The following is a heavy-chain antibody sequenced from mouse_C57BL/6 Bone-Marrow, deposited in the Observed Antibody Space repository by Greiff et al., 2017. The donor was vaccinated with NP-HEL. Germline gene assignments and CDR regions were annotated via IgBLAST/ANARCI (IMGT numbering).Heavy chain of an antibody. D-gene: IGHD1-1*01. V-gene: IGHV3-3*01. CDR2: TFYSGIT. Sequence: EVQLMESGPSLVRPSQTLSLTCTVTGFSINSDCYWIWIRQFPGNKLEYIGYTFYSGITYYNPSLESRTYITRDTSTNQFSLKLSSVTTEDTATYYGARDSGSPYAMDYWGQGTSVTVSS. J-gene: IGHJ4*01. CDR3: ARDSGSPYAMDY. CDR1: GFSINSDCY.